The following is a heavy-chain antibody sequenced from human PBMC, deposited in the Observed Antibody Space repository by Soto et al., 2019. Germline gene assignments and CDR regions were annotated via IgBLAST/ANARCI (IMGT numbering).Heavy chain of an antibody. CDR1: GFTFSSYS. D-gene: IGHD5-12*01. V-gene: IGHV3-48*01. J-gene: IGHJ6*03. Sequence: GGSLRLSCAASGFTFSSYSMNWVRQAPGKGLEWFSYISSSSSTIYYADSVKGRFTISRDNAKSSLYLQLNSLRAEDTAVYYCARDRRGEGVVATTAYYYYMDVWGKGTTVTVSS. CDR2: ISSSSSTI. CDR3: ARDRRGEGVVATTAYYYYMDV.